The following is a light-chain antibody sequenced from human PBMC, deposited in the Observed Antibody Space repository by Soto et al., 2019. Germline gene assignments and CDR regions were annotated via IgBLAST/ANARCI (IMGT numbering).Light chain of an antibody. J-gene: IGKJ1*01. V-gene: IGKV1-5*01. Sequence: DIQMTQSPSTLSVSLGDRITITCRASEDIDTSLAWFQQRPGKAPKVLIAGASGLMNGVPSTFSGSGSGTEFALTIRSVQPDDFATYFCQHYDTFSWTLGPGTKVDTK. CDR2: GAS. CDR1: EDIDTS. CDR3: QHYDTFSWT.